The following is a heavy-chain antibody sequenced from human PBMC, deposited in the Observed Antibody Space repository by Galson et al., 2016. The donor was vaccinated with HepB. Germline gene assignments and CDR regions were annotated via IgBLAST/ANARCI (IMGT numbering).Heavy chain of an antibody. J-gene: IGHJ5*01. Sequence: SLRLSCAASGFPFSGYSMTWVRQATGKGLEWVAAIVGSGGDTDYAGSVEGRFTIPRDNSKNTLYLQMNSLRAEDTAVYYCAKRAYISSGWFDFWGQGTVVTVSS. CDR2: IVGSGGDT. D-gene: IGHD6-19*01. CDR1: GFPFSGYS. V-gene: IGHV3-23*01. CDR3: AKRAYISSGWFDF.